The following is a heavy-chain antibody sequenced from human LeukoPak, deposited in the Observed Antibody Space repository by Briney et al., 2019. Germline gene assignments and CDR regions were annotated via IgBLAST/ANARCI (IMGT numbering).Heavy chain of an antibody. CDR1: GFTFSTYA. V-gene: IGHV3-23*01. Sequence: GGSLRLSCAASGFTFSTYAMSWVRQAPGKGLEWVSTISRTGDGTYYADSVEGRFTLSRDNSNNMLYVQMYSLRAEDTAVYYCAKDVTGRYYGGDLWGQGTLVTVSS. CDR2: ISRTGDGT. D-gene: IGHD2-21*01. CDR3: AKDVTGRYYGGDL. J-gene: IGHJ5*02.